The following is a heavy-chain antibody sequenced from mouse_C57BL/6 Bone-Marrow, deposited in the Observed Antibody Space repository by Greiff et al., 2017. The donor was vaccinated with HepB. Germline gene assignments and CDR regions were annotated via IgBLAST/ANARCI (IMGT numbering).Heavy chain of an antibody. CDR1: GYTFTSYT. V-gene: IGHV1-4*01. Sequence: VQLVESGAELVRPGASVKMSCKASGYTFTSYTMHWVKQRPGQGLEWIGYINPSSGYTKYNQKFKDKATLTADKTSSTAYMQLSTQTSEDSAVYYCARDEDIDYWGQGTTLTVSS. J-gene: IGHJ2*01. D-gene: IGHD3-2*01. CDR3: ARDEDIDY. CDR2: INPSSGYT.